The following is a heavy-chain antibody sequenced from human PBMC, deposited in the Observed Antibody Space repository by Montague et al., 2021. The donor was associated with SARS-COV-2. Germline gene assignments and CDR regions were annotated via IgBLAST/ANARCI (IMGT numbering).Heavy chain of an antibody. CDR2: ISYDGSNK. CDR1: GFTFSSYA. Sequence: SLRLSCAASGFTFSSYAMHWVRQAPGKGLEWVAVISYDGSNKYYADSVKGRFPISRDNSKNTLYLQMNSLRAEDTAVYYCARVIVVGYYGMDVWGQGTTVTVSS. D-gene: IGHD3-22*01. V-gene: IGHV3-30-3*01. J-gene: IGHJ6*02. CDR3: ARVIVVGYYGMDV.